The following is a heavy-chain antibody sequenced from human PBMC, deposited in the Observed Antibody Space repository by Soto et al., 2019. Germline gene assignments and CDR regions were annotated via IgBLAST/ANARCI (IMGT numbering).Heavy chain of an antibody. J-gene: IGHJ4*02. CDR2: INPNSGGT. V-gene: IGHV1-2*02. Sequence: ASVKVSCKASGYTCTGYYMHWVRQAPGQGLEWMGWINPNSGGTNYAKKFQGRVTMTRDTYISTAYIELSRLRSDDTAVYYCARDITGTHVDYWGQGTLGTVSS. D-gene: IGHD1-7*01. CDR3: ARDITGTHVDY. CDR1: GYTCTGYY.